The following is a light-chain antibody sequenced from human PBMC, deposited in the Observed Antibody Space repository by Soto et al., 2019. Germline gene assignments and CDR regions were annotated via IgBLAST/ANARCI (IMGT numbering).Light chain of an antibody. CDR2: EHS. J-gene: IGLJ1*01. CDR3: SLYTSENTYV. Sequence: HSALTQPPSVSGSPGQSVTISCTGTSXYFVSYNXVSWYQQPPGTAPKLIIYEHSNPHSGVTDRFSRSKSGNTASLAISGLQAADEAEYYCSLYTSENTYVVRTGTKVT. V-gene: IGLV2-18*01. CDR1: SXYFVSYNX.